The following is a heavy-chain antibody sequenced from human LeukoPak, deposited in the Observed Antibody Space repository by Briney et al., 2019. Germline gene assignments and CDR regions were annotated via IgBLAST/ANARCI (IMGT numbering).Heavy chain of an antibody. V-gene: IGHV3-30*19. D-gene: IGHD3-22*01. Sequence: GGSLRLSCAASGFTFSNYGMHWVRQAPGKGLEWVAVISYDGSNKYYADSVKGRFTISRDNSKNTLYLQMNSLRAEDTAVYYCARDYLFYYDSSGPGYFQHWGQGTLVTVSS. J-gene: IGHJ1*01. CDR3: ARDYLFYYDSSGPGYFQH. CDR2: ISYDGSNK. CDR1: GFTFSNYG.